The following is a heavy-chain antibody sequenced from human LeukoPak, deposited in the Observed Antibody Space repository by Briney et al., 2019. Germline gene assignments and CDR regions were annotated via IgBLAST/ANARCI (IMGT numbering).Heavy chain of an antibody. J-gene: IGHJ3*02. CDR1: GGSISSSSYY. Sequence: PSETLSLTCTVSGGSISSSSYYWGWIRQPPGKGLEWIGSIYYSGSTYYNPSLKSRVTISVDTSKNQFSLKLSSVIAADTAVYYCSSMVRGVIWGQGTMVTVSS. CDR3: SSMVRGVI. CDR2: IYYSGST. D-gene: IGHD3-10*01. V-gene: IGHV4-39*07.